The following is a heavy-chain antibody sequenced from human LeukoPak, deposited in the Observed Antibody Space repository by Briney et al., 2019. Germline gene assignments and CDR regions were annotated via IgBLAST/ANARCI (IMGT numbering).Heavy chain of an antibody. V-gene: IGHV4-34*01. Sequence: SETLSLTCAVYGGSFSGYYWSWIRLPPGKGLEWIGEINHSGSTNYNPSLKSRVTISVDTSKNQFSLKLSSVTAADTAVYYCARGRGGYYDSRGYYLDYWGQGTLVTVSS. CDR1: GGSFSGYY. CDR2: INHSGST. J-gene: IGHJ4*02. CDR3: ARGRGGYYDSRGYYLDY. D-gene: IGHD3-22*01.